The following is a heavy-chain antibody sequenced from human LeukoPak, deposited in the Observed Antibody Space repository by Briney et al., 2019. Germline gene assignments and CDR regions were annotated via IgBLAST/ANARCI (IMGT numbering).Heavy chain of an antibody. Sequence: ASVKVSCKASGYTFTGYYMHWVRQAPGRGLEWMGRINPNSGGTNYAQKFQGRVTMTRDTSISTAYMELSRLRSDDTAVYYCARDPSAVGATDYWGQGTLVTVSS. CDR1: GYTFTGYY. CDR3: ARDPSAVGATDY. V-gene: IGHV1-2*06. D-gene: IGHD1-26*01. J-gene: IGHJ4*02. CDR2: INPNSGGT.